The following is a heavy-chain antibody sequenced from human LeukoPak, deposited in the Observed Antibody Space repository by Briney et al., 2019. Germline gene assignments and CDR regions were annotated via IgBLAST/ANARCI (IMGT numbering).Heavy chain of an antibody. CDR1: GFIFNTYA. CDR3: ATHLRTTVLSGVDY. J-gene: IGHJ4*02. Sequence: GGSLRLSCAASGFIFNTYAMSWVRQAPGKGLEWVSGISAGGDSTYYADSVKGRFTISRYNSKKRMYLQMTRLRVEDTAVYFCATHLRTTVLSGVDYWGQGTLVTVSS. CDR2: ISAGGDST. V-gene: IGHV3-23*01. D-gene: IGHD2-8*02.